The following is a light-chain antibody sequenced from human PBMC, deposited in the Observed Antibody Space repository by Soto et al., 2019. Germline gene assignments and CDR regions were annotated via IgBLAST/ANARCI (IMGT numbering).Light chain of an antibody. CDR2: DAS. J-gene: IGKJ1*01. Sequence: ILLTQSPATLSVSPGERATLFCRASQSVSSYLAWYQQKPGQAPRLLIYDASNRANGIPARFSGSGSGTDFTLTISSLEPEDFAAYYCQQRSNWHPWTFGQGTKVDIK. V-gene: IGKV3-11*01. CDR3: QQRSNWHPWT. CDR1: QSVSSY.